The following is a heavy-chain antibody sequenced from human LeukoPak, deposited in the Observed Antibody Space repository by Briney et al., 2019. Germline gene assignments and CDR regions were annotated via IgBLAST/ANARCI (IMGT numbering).Heavy chain of an antibody. CDR3: ARDRRTTVTTQYFQH. CDR2: INPNSGGT. V-gene: IGHV1-2*02. Sequence: ASVKVSCKASGYTFTGYYMHWVRQAPGQGPEWMGWINPNSGGTNYAQKFQGRVTMTRDTSISTAYMELSRLRSDDTAVYYCARDRRTTVTTQYFQHWGQGTLVTVSS. J-gene: IGHJ1*01. D-gene: IGHD4-17*01. CDR1: GYTFTGYY.